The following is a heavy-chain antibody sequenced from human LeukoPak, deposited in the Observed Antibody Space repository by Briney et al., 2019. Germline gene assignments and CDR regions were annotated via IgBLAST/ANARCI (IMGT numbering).Heavy chain of an antibody. CDR1: GFTFGGYS. V-gene: IGHV3-49*04. D-gene: IGHD3-10*01. Sequence: GGSLRLSCSTSGFTFGGYSMSWVRQAPGKGLEWVGFIRGKAYGATTEYAASVKGRFTISRDDSKSIAYPQMNSLKTEDTAVYYCTSSFGQLSFFDYWGQGTLVTVSS. J-gene: IGHJ4*02. CDR2: IRGKAYGATT. CDR3: TSSFGQLSFFDY.